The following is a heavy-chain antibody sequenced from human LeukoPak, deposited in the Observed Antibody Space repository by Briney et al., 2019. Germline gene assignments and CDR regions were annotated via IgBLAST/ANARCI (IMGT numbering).Heavy chain of an antibody. CDR3: ARDNLGFDY. J-gene: IGHJ4*02. V-gene: IGHV1-69*13. CDR1: GGTFSSYA. CDR2: IIPIFGTA. Sequence: ASVKVSCKASGGTFSSYAISWVRQAPGQGLEWMGGIIPIFGTANYAQKFQGRVTITADESTSTAYMELGSLRSDDTAVYYCARDNLGFDYWGQGTLVTISS.